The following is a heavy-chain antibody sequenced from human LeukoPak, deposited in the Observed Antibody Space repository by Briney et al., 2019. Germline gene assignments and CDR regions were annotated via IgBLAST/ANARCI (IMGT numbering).Heavy chain of an antibody. D-gene: IGHD3-10*01. CDR2: INHSGST. Sequence: SETLSLTCTVSGGSISSYYWSWIRQPPGKGLEWIGEINHSGSTNYNPSLKSRVTISVDTSKNQFSLKLSSVTAADTAVYYCASRAYGSGSYYNPIDYWGQGTLVTVSS. CDR3: ASRAYGSGSYYNPIDY. CDR1: GGSISSYY. J-gene: IGHJ4*02. V-gene: IGHV4-34*01.